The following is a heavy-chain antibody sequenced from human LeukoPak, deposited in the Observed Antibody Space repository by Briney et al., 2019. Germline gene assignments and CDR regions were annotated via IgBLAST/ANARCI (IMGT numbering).Heavy chain of an antibody. CDR3: ARVLGRPSLYYGMDV. CDR2: MNPDGGST. D-gene: IGHD3-16*01. Sequence: ASVKVSCKASGYTFTSYGISWVRQAPGQGLEWMGWMNPDGGSTGYAQKFQGRVTMTRDTSIGTAYMELSSLRSEDTAVYYCARVLGRPSLYYGMDVWGQGTTVTVSS. J-gene: IGHJ6*02. CDR1: GYTFTSYG. V-gene: IGHV1-8*02.